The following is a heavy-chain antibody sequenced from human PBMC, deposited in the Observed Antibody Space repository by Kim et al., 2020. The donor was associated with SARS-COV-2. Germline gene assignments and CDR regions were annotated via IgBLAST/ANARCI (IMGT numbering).Heavy chain of an antibody. V-gene: IGHV3-11*01. CDR3: AGLRFYYDSSGYYYFDY. D-gene: IGHD3-22*01. Sequence: VKGRCTISRDNAKNSLYLQMNSLRAEDTAVYYCAGLRFYYDSSGYYYFDYWGQGTLVTVSS. J-gene: IGHJ4*02.